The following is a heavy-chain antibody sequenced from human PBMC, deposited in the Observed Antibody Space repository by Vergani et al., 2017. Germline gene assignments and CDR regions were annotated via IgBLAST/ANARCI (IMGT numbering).Heavy chain of an antibody. D-gene: IGHD6-19*01. J-gene: IGHJ3*02. CDR2: ISAYNGNT. CDR1: GYTFTSYG. CDR3: AKVGRSEVAGTFGAFDI. Sequence: QVQLVQSGAEVKKPGASVKVSCKASGYTFTSYGISWVRQAPGQGLEWMGWISAYNGNTKYSQEFQGRVTITADKSTDTAYMELISLRPEDTAVYYCAKVGRSEVAGTFGAFDIWGQGTMVTVSS. V-gene: IGHV1-18*01.